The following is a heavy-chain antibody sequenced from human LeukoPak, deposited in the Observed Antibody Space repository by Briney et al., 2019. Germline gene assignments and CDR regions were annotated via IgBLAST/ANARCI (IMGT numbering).Heavy chain of an antibody. CDR1: GGSFSGYY. CDR3: ARAGYNWNHIY. D-gene: IGHD1-14*01. CDR2: INHSGST. V-gene: IGHV4-34*01. J-gene: IGHJ4*02. Sequence: SETLSLTCAVYGGSFSGYYWSWIRQPPGKGLEWIREINHSGSTNYNPSLKSRVTISVDTSKNQFSLKLSSVTAADTAVYYCARAGYNWNHIYWGQGTLVTVSS.